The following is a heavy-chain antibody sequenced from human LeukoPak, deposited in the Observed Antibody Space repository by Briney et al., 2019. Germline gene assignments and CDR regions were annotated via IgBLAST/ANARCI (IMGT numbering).Heavy chain of an antibody. CDR2: INPNSGGT. V-gene: IGHV1-2*02. Sequence: ASAKVSCKASGYTFTGYYMHWVRQAPGQGLEWMGWINPNSGGTNYAQKFQGRVTMTRDTSKNQFSLKLSSVTAADTAVYYCAREEGYFCSGGSCYSYYMDVWGKGTTVTISS. CDR1: GYTFTGYY. J-gene: IGHJ6*03. CDR3: AREEGYFCSGGSCYSYYMDV. D-gene: IGHD2-15*01.